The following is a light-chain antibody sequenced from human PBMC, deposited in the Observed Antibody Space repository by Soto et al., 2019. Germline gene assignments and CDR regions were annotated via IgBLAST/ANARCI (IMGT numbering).Light chain of an antibody. CDR1: QRLSTSY. CDR2: GAS. Sequence: EVVLTQSPGTLSLSPGERATVSCRASQRLSTSYLAWFQQKPGQAPRLLIYGASGRATGIPDRFSGSGSGTDFTLTISRLEPEDFAVYYCQQYDNSPWTFGQGTKVGVK. CDR3: QQYDNSPWT. J-gene: IGKJ1*01. V-gene: IGKV3-20*01.